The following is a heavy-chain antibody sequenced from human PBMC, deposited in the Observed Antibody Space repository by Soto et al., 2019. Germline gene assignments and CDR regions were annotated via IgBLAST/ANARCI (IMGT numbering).Heavy chain of an antibody. D-gene: IGHD6-13*01. CDR3: ASTYSTSWYWFDP. Sequence: QVTVKESGPVLVKPTEPLTLTCTVSGFSLSNAGLGVSWIRQPPGKALEWLAHIFSNDEKSYSTSLKSRLTTSXDXXKSQVVLTMTNMDPVDTATYYCASTYSTSWYWFDPWGQGTLVTFSS. CDR2: IFSNDEK. J-gene: IGHJ5*02. CDR1: GFSLSNAGLG. V-gene: IGHV2-26*04.